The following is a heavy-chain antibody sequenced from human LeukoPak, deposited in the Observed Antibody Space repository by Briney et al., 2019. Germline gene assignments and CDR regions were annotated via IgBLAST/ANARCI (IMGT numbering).Heavy chain of an antibody. Sequence: PGGSLRLSCAASGFTFSSYWIHWVRQAPGKGLVWVSCAYSDGSSTSDADSVKGRFTISRDNAKNTVYLQLNSLRAEDTAVYCARGGLRGATPDYWGPGTLVTVSS. V-gene: IGHV3-74*01. CDR3: ARGGLRGATPDY. D-gene: IGHD1-26*01. J-gene: IGHJ4*02. CDR1: GFTFSSYW. CDR2: AYSDGSST.